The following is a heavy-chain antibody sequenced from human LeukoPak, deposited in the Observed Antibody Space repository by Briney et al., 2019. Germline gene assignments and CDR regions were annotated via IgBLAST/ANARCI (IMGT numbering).Heavy chain of an antibody. CDR2: IYTSGST. D-gene: IGHD2-2*01. V-gene: IGHV4-4*07. J-gene: IGHJ4*02. Sequence: SETLSLTCTVSGGSISSYYWSWIRQPAGKGLEWIGRIYTSGSTNYNPSLKSRVTMSVDTSKNQFSLKLSSVTAADTAVYYCARSGIVVVPAATRGYSYGPFDYWGQGTLVTVSS. CDR1: GGSISSYY. CDR3: ARSGIVVVPAATRGYSYGPFDY.